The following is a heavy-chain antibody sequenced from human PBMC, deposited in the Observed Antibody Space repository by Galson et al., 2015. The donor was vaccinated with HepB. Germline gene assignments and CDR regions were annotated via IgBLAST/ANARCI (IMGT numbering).Heavy chain of an antibody. J-gene: IGHJ4*02. CDR3: AKAAVGWERQTFYYFDY. CDR2: VSYEGSDN. D-gene: IGHD1-26*01. V-gene: IGHV3-30*18. CDR1: GFTFGRYA. Sequence: SLRLSCAASGFTFGRYAMHWARQTPGKGLEWVAVVSYEGSDNKDADAVKGRFTISRDSSKNILYLEMNSLRLEDTAVYYCAKAAVGWERQTFYYFDYWGQGTLVTVSS.